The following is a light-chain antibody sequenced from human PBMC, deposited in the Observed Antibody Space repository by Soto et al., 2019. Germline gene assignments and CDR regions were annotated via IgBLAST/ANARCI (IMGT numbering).Light chain of an antibody. CDR1: KNLETY. CDR3: QQSYSTPYT. CDR2: AAS. J-gene: IGKJ2*01. Sequence: DIQMTQSPSSLSASVGARVSISCRTSKNLETYINWYQQKPGKAPKLLINAASDLQGGVPSRFSGRGSGADFTLSITNLQPEDSAIYFCQQSYSTPYTFGQGTKLEIK. V-gene: IGKV1-39*01.